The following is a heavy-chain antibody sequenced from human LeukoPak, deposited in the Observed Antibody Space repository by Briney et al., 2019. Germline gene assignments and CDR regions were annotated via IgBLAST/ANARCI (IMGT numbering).Heavy chain of an antibody. CDR2: INPNSGGT. Sequence: ASVKVSCKASRYTFTGYYMHWVRQAPGQGLEWMGWINPNSGGTNYAQKFQGRVTMTRDTSISTAYMELSRLRSDDTAVYYCARALGYCSSTSCYGYYYYYMDVWGKGTTVTVSS. J-gene: IGHJ6*03. V-gene: IGHV1-2*02. CDR1: RYTFTGYY. CDR3: ARALGYCSSTSCYGYYYYYMDV. D-gene: IGHD2-2*01.